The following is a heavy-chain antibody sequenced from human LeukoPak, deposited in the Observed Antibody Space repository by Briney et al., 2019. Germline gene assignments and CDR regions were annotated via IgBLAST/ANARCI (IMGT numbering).Heavy chain of an antibody. CDR3: ARLTYYDFWSGYYYYYYMDV. J-gene: IGHJ6*03. Sequence: PSETLSLTCTVSGGSISTSNYYWGWVRQPPGKGLEWIGSIYYSGNTYYNASLKSRVTISVDTSKNQFSLKLSSVTAADTAVYYCARLTYYDFWSGYYYYYYMDVWGKGTTVTVSS. CDR2: IYYSGNT. D-gene: IGHD3-3*01. V-gene: IGHV4-39*07. CDR1: GGSISTSNYY.